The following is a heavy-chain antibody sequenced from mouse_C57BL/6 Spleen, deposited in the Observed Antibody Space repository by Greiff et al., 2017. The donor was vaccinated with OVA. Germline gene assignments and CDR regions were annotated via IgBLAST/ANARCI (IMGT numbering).Heavy chain of an antibody. D-gene: IGHD2-5*01. V-gene: IGHV5-17*01. CDR2: ISSGSSTI. J-gene: IGHJ3*01. CDR1: GFTFSDYG. Sequence: EVKLVESGGGLVKPGGSLKLSCAASGFTFSDYGMHWVRQAPEKGLEWVAYISSGSSTIYYADTVKGRFTISRDNAKNTLFLQMTSLRSEDTAMYYCARDYSNYFPWFAYWGQGTLVTVSA. CDR3: ARDYSNYFPWFAY.